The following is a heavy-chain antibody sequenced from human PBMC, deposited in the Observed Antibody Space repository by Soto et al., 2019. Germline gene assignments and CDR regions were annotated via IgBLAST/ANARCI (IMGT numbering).Heavy chain of an antibody. CDR3: ARGRVGATYDY. CDR2: ISSSGSTI. V-gene: IGHV3-48*03. D-gene: IGHD1-26*01. Sequence: EVQLVESGGGLVQPGGSLRLSCAASGFTFSSYEMNWVRQAPGKGLEWVSYISSSGSTIYYADSVKGRFTISRDNAKNALYLQMNSLRADDTAVYYCARGRVGATYDYWGQGNLVTVSS. J-gene: IGHJ4*02. CDR1: GFTFSSYE.